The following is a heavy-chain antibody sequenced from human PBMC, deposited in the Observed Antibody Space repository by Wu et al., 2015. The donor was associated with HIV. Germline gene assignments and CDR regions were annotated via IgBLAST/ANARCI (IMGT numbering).Heavy chain of an antibody. CDR2: INPNSGGT. Sequence: VQLVQSGAEVKKPGASVKVSCKASGYTFTGYYMHWVRQAPGQGLEWMGWINPNSGGTNYAQKFQGRVTMTRDTSISTAYMELSRLRSDDTAVYYCARDQAAGLMIPGIAAAGWGGPGYYFDYWGQGTLVTVSS. V-gene: IGHV1-2*02. CDR1: GYTFTGYY. CDR3: ARDQAAGLMIPGIAAAGWGGPGYYFDY. D-gene: IGHD6-13*01. J-gene: IGHJ4*02.